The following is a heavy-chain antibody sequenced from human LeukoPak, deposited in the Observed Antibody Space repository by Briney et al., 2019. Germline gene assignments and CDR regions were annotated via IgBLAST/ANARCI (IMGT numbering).Heavy chain of an antibody. J-gene: IGHJ4*02. Sequence: GRSLRLSCAASGFTFSSYAMHWVRQAPGKGLEWVAVISYDGSNKYYADSVKGRFTISRDNSKNTLYQQMNSLRAEDTAVYYCARTRWDSSGYYFNYWGQGTLVTVSS. CDR2: ISYDGSNK. CDR1: GFTFSSYA. V-gene: IGHV3-30-3*01. D-gene: IGHD3-22*01. CDR3: ARTRWDSSGYYFNY.